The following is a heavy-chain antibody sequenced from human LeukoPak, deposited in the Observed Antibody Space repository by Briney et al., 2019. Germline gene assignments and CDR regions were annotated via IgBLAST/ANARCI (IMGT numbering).Heavy chain of an antibody. D-gene: IGHD5-12*01. CDR1: GYTFTGYY. V-gene: IGHV1-2*02. CDR2: INPNSGGT. J-gene: IGHJ4*02. Sequence: ASVSVSCTASGYTFTGYYMNWVRQAPGQGREWRGWINPNSGGTNYAQKFQGRVTMTRDTSISTAYMELSRLRSDDTAVYYCARFLRGYSGYLYYFDYSGQGTLVTVSS. CDR3: ARFLRGYSGYLYYFDY.